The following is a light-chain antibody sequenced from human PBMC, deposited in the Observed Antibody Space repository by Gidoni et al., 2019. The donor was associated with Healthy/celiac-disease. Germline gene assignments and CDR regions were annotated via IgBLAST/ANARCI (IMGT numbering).Light chain of an antibody. CDR2: QDS. J-gene: IGLJ2*01. CDR1: KLWAKY. V-gene: IGLV3-1*01. CDR3: QAWDSSHVV. Sequence: SYELTQPPYVSGSPGQTASITCSGYKLWAKYACWYQQKPGQSPVRVISQDSKRPSGIPDRFSGSNSWNTATLTISGTQAMDEADYDCQAWDSSHVVFGGGTKLTVL.